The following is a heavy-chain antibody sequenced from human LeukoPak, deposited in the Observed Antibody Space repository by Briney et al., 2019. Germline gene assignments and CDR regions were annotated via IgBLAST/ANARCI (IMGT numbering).Heavy chain of an antibody. V-gene: IGHV4-30-2*01. CDR3: ARSYSTYNWFDP. CDR2: IYHSGST. Sequence: SETLSLTCTVSGGSISSGGYYWSWIRQPPGKGLEWIGYIYHSGSTYYNPSLKSRVTISVDTSKNQFSLKLSSVTAADTAVYYCARSYSTYNWFDPWGQGTLVTVSS. D-gene: IGHD6-13*01. J-gene: IGHJ5*02. CDR1: GGSISSGGYY.